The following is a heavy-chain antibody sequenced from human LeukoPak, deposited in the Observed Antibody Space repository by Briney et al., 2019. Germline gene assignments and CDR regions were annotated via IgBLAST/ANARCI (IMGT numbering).Heavy chain of an antibody. CDR2: IFYSGSP. CDR1: GGSISSYY. Sequence: SESLSLTCTLSGGSISSYYWSWIRQPPGEGLEWVGRIFYSGSPTYNPSLKSRVTISVDTSKNQFSLNLSSVTAADTAVYYCARAAYYYDRIDYWGQGTLVTVSS. CDR3: ARAAYYYDRIDY. D-gene: IGHD3-22*01. J-gene: IGHJ4*02. V-gene: IGHV4-59*01.